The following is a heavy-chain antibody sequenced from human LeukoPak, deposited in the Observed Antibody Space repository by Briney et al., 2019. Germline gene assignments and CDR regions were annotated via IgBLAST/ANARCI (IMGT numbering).Heavy chain of an antibody. D-gene: IGHD6-19*01. V-gene: IGHV1-2*02. Sequence: ASVKVSCKASGYTFTGYYMHWVRQAPGQGLEWMGWINPNSGGTNHAQKFQGRVTMTRDTSISTAYMELSRLRSDDTAVYYCACTVAGYYYYGMDVWGQGTTVTVSS. J-gene: IGHJ6*02. CDR3: ACTVAGYYYYGMDV. CDR1: GYTFTGYY. CDR2: INPNSGGT.